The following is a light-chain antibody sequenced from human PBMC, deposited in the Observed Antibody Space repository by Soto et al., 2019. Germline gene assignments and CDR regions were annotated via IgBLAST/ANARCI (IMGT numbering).Light chain of an antibody. Sequence: AIQMTQSPSSLYASVGDRVTITCRASQGIRTELGWYQQKPGKAPRPLIYGASTLQGGVPSRFSGSGSGTDFTLTISSLQPEDFATYYCLQDNSNPRTFGQGTKVEIK. CDR3: LQDNSNPRT. J-gene: IGKJ1*01. CDR1: QGIRTE. V-gene: IGKV1-6*01. CDR2: GAS.